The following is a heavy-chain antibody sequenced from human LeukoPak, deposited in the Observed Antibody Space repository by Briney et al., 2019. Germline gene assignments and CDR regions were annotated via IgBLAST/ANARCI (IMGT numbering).Heavy chain of an antibody. CDR2: ISWNSGSI. CDR1: GFTFDDYA. D-gene: IGHD1-26*01. Sequence: PGGSLRLSCAASGFTFDDYAMHWVRQAPGKGLEWVSGISWNSGSIGYADSVKGRFTISRDNAKNSLYLQMNSLRAEDTALYYCAKDVLVGATSFDYWGQGTLVTVSS. V-gene: IGHV3-9*01. J-gene: IGHJ4*02. CDR3: AKDVLVGATSFDY.